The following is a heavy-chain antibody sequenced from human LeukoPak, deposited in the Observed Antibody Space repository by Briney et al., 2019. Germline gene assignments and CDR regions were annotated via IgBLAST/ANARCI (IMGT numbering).Heavy chain of an antibody. CDR2: IIPIFGTA. J-gene: IGHJ6*03. CDR3: ARSDELKADYYYYYMDV. Sequence: ASVKVSCKASGGTFSSYAISWVRQAPGQGLEWMGGIIPIFGTANYAQKFQGRVTITTDESTSTAYMELSSLRSEDTAVYYCARSDELKADYYYYYMDVWGKGTTVTVSS. D-gene: IGHD3-10*01. V-gene: IGHV1-69*05. CDR1: GGTFSSYA.